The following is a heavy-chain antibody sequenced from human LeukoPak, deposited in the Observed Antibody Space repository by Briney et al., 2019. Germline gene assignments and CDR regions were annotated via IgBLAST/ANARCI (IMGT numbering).Heavy chain of an antibody. D-gene: IGHD3-10*01. CDR1: GGSISSSNW. J-gene: IGHJ5*02. Sequence: SETLSFTCAVSGGSISSSNWWSWVRQPPGKGLEWIGEIYHSGSTNYNPSLKSRVTISVDKSKNQFSLKLSSVTAADTAVYYCATRYGSGSYYRNFRFDPWGQGTLVTVSS. CDR3: ATRYGSGSYYRNFRFDP. V-gene: IGHV4-4*02. CDR2: IYHSGST.